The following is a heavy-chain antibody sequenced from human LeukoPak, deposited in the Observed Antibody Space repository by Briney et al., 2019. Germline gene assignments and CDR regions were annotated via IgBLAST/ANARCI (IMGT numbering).Heavy chain of an antibody. CDR2: MNPNSGNT. D-gene: IGHD5-18*01. Sequence: GASVKVSCKASGYTFTSYDINWVRQATGQGLEWMGWMNPNSGNTGYAQKFQGRVTMTRNTSISTAYMELSSLRSEDTAVYYCARQSPWIQLPILGVYYYYYYGMDVWGQGTTVTVSS. V-gene: IGHV1-8*01. CDR1: GYTFTSYD. CDR3: ARQSPWIQLPILGVYYYYYYGMDV. J-gene: IGHJ6*02.